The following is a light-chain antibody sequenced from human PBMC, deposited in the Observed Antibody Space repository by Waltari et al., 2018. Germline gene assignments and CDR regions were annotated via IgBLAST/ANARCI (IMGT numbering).Light chain of an antibody. CDR2: EVS. J-gene: IGLJ1*01. CDR1: DSDVGAYDF. V-gene: IGLV2-14*01. Sequence: QSALTQPASVSGSPGQSITISCSGTDSDVGAYDFVSWYQQHPGKAPHLIIYEVSNLPSGSSKRFSASKSGNTASLTISVLQAEDEADYYCSSYTTSSAPGVFGTGTRVTVL. CDR3: SSYTTSSAPGV.